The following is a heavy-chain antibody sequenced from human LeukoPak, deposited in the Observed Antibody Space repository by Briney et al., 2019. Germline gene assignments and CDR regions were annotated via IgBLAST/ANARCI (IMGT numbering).Heavy chain of an antibody. CDR1: GFTFSSYS. CDR2: ISSSSSTI. D-gene: IGHD3-10*01. Sequence: PGGSLRLSCAASGFTFSSYSMNWVRQAPGKGLEWVSYISSSSSTIYYADSVKGRFTISRDNAKNSLYLQMNSLRAEDTAVYYCAREENTYYYGSGGNWFDPWGQGTLVTVSS. V-gene: IGHV3-48*04. CDR3: AREENTYYYGSGGNWFDP. J-gene: IGHJ5*02.